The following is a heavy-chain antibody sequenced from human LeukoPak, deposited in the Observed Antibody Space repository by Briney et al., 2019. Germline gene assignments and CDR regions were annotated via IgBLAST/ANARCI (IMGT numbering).Heavy chain of an antibody. CDR3: ARVYGDF. CDR1: GFTLSNSW. V-gene: IGHV3-7*01. CDR2: INKNGNEK. D-gene: IGHD2/OR15-2a*01. J-gene: IGHJ4*02. Sequence: GGSLRLSCEPSGFTLSNSWMSWVRQATGKGLEGVANINKNGNEKNNVDCVKGRLTISRDNAKNSLYLQMDRLRAEDAALYYCARVYGDFWGQGTLVTVSS.